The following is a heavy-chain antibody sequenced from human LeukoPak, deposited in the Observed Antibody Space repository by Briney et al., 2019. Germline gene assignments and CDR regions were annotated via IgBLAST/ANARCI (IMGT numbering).Heavy chain of an antibody. V-gene: IGHV4-59*11. Sequence: PSQTLSLTWTVAAGSLTNLCWRCIRQRPGEWREWIVYIYYTGSTTKYNPSFKSRVSLSVDTSKNQFSLKMNSMSAAATAVYYCTRIGEGSFDMWGRGTMVTVSS. J-gene: IGHJ3*02. CDR2: IYYTGST. CDR1: AGSLTNLC. CDR3: TRIGEGSFDM. D-gene: IGHD3-10*01.